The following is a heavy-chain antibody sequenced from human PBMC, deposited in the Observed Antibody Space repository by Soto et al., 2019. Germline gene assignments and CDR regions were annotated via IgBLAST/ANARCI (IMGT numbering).Heavy chain of an antibody. J-gene: IGHJ6*02. CDR3: AKGRGGWRNIGMDV. CDR1: GFTFTIYA. Sequence: GVALRLSFVASGFTFTIYAMDWVRQAPGKGMKWVAIISYDGRNEYYADSVKGRFTISRDNSKNTLYLQMNSLRSEDTFVYYCAKGRGGWRNIGMDVWGQGTTVTVSS. V-gene: IGHV3-30*18. CDR2: ISYDGRNE. D-gene: IGHD6-19*01.